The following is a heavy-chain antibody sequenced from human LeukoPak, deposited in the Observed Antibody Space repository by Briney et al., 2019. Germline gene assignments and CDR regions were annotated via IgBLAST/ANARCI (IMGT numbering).Heavy chain of an antibody. D-gene: IGHD3-22*01. Sequence: ASVKVSCKASGYAFTGYYMHWVRQAPGQGLEWMGWINPNSGGTNYAQKFQGRVTMTRDTSISTAYMGLSRLRSDDTAVYYCARDLFYDSSGYYFWPTWGQGTLVTVSS. CDR3: ARDLFYDSSGYYFWPT. J-gene: IGHJ5*02. V-gene: IGHV1-2*02. CDR1: GYAFTGYY. CDR2: INPNSGGT.